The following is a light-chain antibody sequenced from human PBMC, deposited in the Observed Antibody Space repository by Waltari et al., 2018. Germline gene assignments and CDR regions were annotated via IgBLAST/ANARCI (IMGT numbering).Light chain of an antibody. CDR2: KDR. CDR3: YSATDNYRV. J-gene: IGLJ3*02. Sequence: SYELTQPSSVSVSPGQTARIPCSGDVLAKNYARWFQQKPGQAPVVVIYKDRERPSGIPERFSGSSSGTTVTLTISGAQVEDEGDYYCYSATDNYRVFGGGTKLTVL. CDR1: VLAKNY. V-gene: IGLV3-27*01.